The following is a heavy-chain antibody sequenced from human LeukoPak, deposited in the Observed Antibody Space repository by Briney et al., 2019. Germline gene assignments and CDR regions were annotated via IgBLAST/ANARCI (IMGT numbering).Heavy chain of an antibody. CDR2: ISSSSSYT. D-gene: IGHD6-6*01. CDR1: GFTFSDYY. CDR3: ARGDSSSGHFDY. V-gene: IGHV3-11*06. Sequence: GGSLRLSCAASGFTFSDYYMSWIRQAPGKGLEWVSYISSSSSYTNYADSVKGRFTISRDNAKNSLYLQVNSLRAEDTAVYYCARGDSSSGHFDYWGQGTLVAVPS. J-gene: IGHJ4*02.